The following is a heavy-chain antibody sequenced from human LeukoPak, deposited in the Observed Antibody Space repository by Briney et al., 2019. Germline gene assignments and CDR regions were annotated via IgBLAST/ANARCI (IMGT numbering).Heavy chain of an antibody. CDR2: INAGNGNT. D-gene: IGHD3-22*01. Sequence: ASVKVSCKASGYTFTSYAMHWVRQAPGQRLEWMGWINAGNGNTKYSQKFQGRVTITRDTSASTAYMELSSLRSEDTAVYYCAREGDTYYGDSSGYYYYPPSCFDYWGQGTLVTVSS. V-gene: IGHV1-3*01. CDR3: AREGDTYYGDSSGYYYYPPSCFDY. J-gene: IGHJ4*02. CDR1: GYTFTSYA.